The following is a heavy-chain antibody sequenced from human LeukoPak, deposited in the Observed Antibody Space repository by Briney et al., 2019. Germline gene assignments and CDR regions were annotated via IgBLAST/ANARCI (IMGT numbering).Heavy chain of an antibody. D-gene: IGHD6-13*01. CDR3: ARSQSSSLIDY. V-gene: IGHV3-33*01. Sequence: GGSLRHSCAASGFSLSAYGVHWVRQAPGKGLEWVAVIWYDGTSKDYADSVKGRFTFSRDNSKNTLYLQMNSLTVEDTAVYYCARSQSSSLIDYWGQGTLVTVSS. CDR1: GFSLSAYG. CDR2: IWYDGTSK. J-gene: IGHJ4*02.